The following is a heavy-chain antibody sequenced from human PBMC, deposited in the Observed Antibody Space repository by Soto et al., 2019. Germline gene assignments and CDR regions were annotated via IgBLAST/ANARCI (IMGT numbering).Heavy chain of an antibody. D-gene: IGHD1-20*01. J-gene: IGHJ4*01. V-gene: IGHV4-39*01. CDR2: VYYRGRS. CDR3: VTQRTTAITQDYRDY. Sequence: PSETLSLTCTVSGGSVTNSSYYWGWIRQSPGKGLEWIGSVYYRGRSYSKSSVKSRVTISVDTSKNQLSLNLNSVTASDTDLYFSVTQRTTAITQDYRDYWGPGGLGT. CDR1: GGSVTNSSYY.